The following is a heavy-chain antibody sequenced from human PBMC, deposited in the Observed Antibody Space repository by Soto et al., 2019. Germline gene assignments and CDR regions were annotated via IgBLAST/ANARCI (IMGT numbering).Heavy chain of an antibody. V-gene: IGHV3-23*01. D-gene: IGHD2-8*01. CDR3: AKVGIYCSNGVCAPF. J-gene: IGHJ4*02. Sequence: EVQLLESGGGLVQPGGSLRLSCAASGFTFSSYAMSWVRQAPGKGLEWVSGISGSGGSTYYADSMKGRFTISSDNSKNTLYLQINRLRVEETAVYYCAKVGIYCSNGVCAPFWGQGTLGTVSS. CDR2: ISGSGGST. CDR1: GFTFSSYA.